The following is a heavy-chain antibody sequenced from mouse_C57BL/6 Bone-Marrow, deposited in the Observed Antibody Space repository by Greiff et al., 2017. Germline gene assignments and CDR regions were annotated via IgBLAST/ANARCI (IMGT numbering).Heavy chain of an antibody. Sequence: EVTLVESGGGLVQPGGSLSLSCAASGFTFTDYYMSWVRQPPGKALEWLGFLRNKANGYTTEYSASVQGRFTISSDNSQSIRYLQMHALRAEDSATYYCARCPDGYDVPYAMDYWGQGTSVTVSS. V-gene: IGHV7-3*01. J-gene: IGHJ4*01. CDR1: GFTFTDYY. CDR2: LRNKANGYTT. CDR3: ARCPDGYDVPYAMDY. D-gene: IGHD2-2*01.